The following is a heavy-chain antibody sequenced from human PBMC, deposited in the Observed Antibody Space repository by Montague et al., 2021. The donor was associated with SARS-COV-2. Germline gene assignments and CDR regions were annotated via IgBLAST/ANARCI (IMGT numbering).Heavy chain of an antibody. CDR3: ARDRPRIVGATDFGY. Sequence: SLRLSCAASGFTFSSYEMNWVRQAPGKGLEWVSYISSSGSTIYYADSVKGRFTISRDNAKNSLYLQMNSLRAEDTAVYYCARDRPRIVGATDFGYWGQGTLVTVSS. J-gene: IGHJ4*02. CDR2: ISSSGSTI. CDR1: GFTFSSYE. D-gene: IGHD1-26*01. V-gene: IGHV3-48*03.